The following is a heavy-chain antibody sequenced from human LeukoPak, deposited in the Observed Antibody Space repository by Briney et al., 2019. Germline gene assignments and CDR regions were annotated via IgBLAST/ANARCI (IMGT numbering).Heavy chain of an antibody. D-gene: IGHD2/OR15-2a*01. CDR3: ARRGSTDY. V-gene: IGHV3-7*03. J-gene: IGHJ4*02. CDR2: IKEDGSEK. CDR1: GFSFSGYW. Sequence: PGGSLRLSCAASGFSFSGYWTTWVRQAPGKGLEWVANIKEDGSEKYYADFVKGRLTISRDNAKNSLDLQMNSLRAEDTAVYYCARRGSTDYWGQGTLVTVSS.